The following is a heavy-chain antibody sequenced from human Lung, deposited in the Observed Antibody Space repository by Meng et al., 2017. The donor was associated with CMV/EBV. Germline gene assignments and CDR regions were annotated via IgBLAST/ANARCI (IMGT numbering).Heavy chain of an antibody. J-gene: IGHJ3*02. V-gene: IGHV4-34*01. D-gene: IGHD2-2*01. CDR1: GGSFSGYY. CDR3: ARGSRVVPAAVWVKRAFDI. CDR2: INHSGST. Sequence: SETLSLTCAVYGGSFSGYYWSWIRQPPGKGLEWIGEINHSGSTNYNPSLKSRVTISVDTSKNQFPLKLSSVTAADTAVYYCARGSRVVPAAVWVKRAFDIWGQGTMVTVSS.